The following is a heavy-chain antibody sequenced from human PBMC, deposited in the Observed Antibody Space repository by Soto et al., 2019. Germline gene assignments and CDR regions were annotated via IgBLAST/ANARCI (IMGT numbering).Heavy chain of an antibody. Sequence: QVQLVQSGAEVKTPGASVKVSCKASGYTFTDYDINWVRQAPGQGLEWVGRMNPSSGKTDYGQNLQARVTMTRDTAISTAYLELSNLGYEDTAVFYCSTWGRDGWYTGFFWGQGTLVTVAS. V-gene: IGHV1-8*02. CDR3: STWGRDGWYTGFF. D-gene: IGHD6-19*01. CDR1: GYTFTDYD. J-gene: IGHJ4*02. CDR2: MNPSSGKT.